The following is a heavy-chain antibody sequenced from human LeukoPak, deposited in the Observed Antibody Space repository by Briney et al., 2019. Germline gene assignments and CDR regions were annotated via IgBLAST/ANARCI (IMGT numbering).Heavy chain of an antibody. D-gene: IGHD6-13*01. CDR2: IKSKTDGGTS. Sequence: PGGSLRLSCGASGFTFSNAWMSWVRQAPGKGLEWVGRIKSKTDGGTSDYAAPVKGRFTISRDDSKNTLYLQMNSLKTEDTAVYYCTTNSSSWYPRDWYYFDYWGQGTLVTVSS. CDR1: GFTFSNAW. CDR3: TTNSSSWYPRDWYYFDY. J-gene: IGHJ4*02. V-gene: IGHV3-15*01.